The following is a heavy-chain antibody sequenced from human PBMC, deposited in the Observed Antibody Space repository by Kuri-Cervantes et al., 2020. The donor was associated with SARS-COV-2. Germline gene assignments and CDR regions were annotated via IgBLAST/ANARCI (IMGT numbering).Heavy chain of an antibody. J-gene: IGHJ4*02. D-gene: IGHD1-1*01. CDR1: GFTFSSYW. V-gene: IGHV3-74*01. CDR3: ASTASTGEYNWNSPGHSRIDY. CDR2: INSDGSST. Sequence: GGSLRLSCAASGFTFSSYWTHWVRQAPGKGLVWVSRINSDGSSTSYADSVKGRFTISRNNAKNSLYLQMNSLRAEDTAVYYCASTASTGEYNWNSPGHSRIDYWGQGTLVTVSS.